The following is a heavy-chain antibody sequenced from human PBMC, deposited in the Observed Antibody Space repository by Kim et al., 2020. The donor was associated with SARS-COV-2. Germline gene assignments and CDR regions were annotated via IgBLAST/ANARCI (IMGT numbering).Heavy chain of an antibody. Sequence: ASVKVSCEAAGYTFSGYDIHWVRQAPGQGLEWMGRISPKSGTIHYAQKFQGRVTMTRDTSISTVYLELSSLKPDDTAVYYCARNDGLDVWGQGTTITVSS. CDR2: ISPKSGTI. J-gene: IGHJ6*02. D-gene: IGHD3-16*01. CDR3: ARNDGLDV. V-gene: IGHV1-2*06. CDR1: GYTFSGYD.